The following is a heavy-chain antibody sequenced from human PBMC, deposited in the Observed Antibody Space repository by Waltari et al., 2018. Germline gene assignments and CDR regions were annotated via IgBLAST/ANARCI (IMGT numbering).Heavy chain of an antibody. CDR1: GGSITSNRPY. CDR2: ISYSGAT. V-gene: IGHV4-39*01. D-gene: IGHD3-16*01. CDR3: ATYVGASIGTAAFDV. J-gene: IGHJ3*01. Sequence: QLHLQESGPGLVKPSETLSLTCSVSGGSITSNRPYWGWIRQPPGKGLEWTATISYSGATYNNPSLKSRVTISGDTSKNQFSLKLSSVTAADTGVYYCATYVGASIGTAAFDVWGQGTMVTVSS.